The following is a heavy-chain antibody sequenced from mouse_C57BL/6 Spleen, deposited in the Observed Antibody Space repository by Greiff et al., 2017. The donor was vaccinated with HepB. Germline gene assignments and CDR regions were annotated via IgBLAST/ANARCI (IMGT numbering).Heavy chain of an antibody. V-gene: IGHV14-3*01. CDR2: IDPANGNT. D-gene: IGHD1-1*01. CDR1: GFNIKNTY. CDR3: ATTVVARGSAMDY. Sequence: VQLQQSVAELVRPGASVKLSCTASGFNIKNTYMHWVKQRPEQGLEWIGRIDPANGNTKYAPKFQGKATITADTSSNTAYLQLSILTSEDTAIYVCATTVVARGSAMDYWGQGTSVNVSS. J-gene: IGHJ4*01.